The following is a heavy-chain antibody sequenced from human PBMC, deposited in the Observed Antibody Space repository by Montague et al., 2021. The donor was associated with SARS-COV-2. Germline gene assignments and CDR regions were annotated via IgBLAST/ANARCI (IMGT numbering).Heavy chain of an antibody. Sequence: LSLTCSVSGGSISGHYWSWIRQPPGKGLEWVSYISSSGSTIYYADSVKGRFTISRDNAKNSLYLQMNSLRAEDTAVYYCAATSGDIVVVVAAYYGMDVWGQGTTVTVSS. CDR1: GGSISGHY. V-gene: IGHV3-11*04. CDR2: ISSSGSTI. D-gene: IGHD2-15*01. CDR3: AATSGDIVVVVAAYYGMDV. J-gene: IGHJ6*02.